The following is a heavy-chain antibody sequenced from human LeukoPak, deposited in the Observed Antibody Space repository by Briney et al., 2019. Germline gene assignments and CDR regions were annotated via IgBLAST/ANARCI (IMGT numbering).Heavy chain of an antibody. CDR2: ISSTSSTI. CDR1: GFTFSNYG. V-gene: IGHV3-48*01. D-gene: IGHD3-9*01. J-gene: IGHJ4*02. CDR3: AKVGGQYFDWLYYFDY. Sequence: GGSLRLSCAAAGFTFSNYGMNWVRQAPGKGLEWVSYISSTSSTIYYADSLKGRFTISRDNAKNTLYLQMNSLRAEDTAVYYCAKVGGQYFDWLYYFDYWGQGTLVTVSS.